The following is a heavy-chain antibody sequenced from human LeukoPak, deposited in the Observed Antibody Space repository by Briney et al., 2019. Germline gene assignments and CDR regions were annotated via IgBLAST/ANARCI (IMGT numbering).Heavy chain of an antibody. CDR3: ARALLRYFDWLCLGY. D-gene: IGHD3-9*01. CDR2: INPSGGST. V-gene: IGHV1-46*03. J-gene: IGHJ4*02. Sequence: ASVKVSCKASGYTFTSYYMHWVRQAPGQGLEWMGIINPSGGSTSYAQKFQGRVTMTRDTSTSTVYMELSSLRSEDTAVYYCARALLRYFDWLCLGYWGQRTLVTVSS. CDR1: GYTFTSYY.